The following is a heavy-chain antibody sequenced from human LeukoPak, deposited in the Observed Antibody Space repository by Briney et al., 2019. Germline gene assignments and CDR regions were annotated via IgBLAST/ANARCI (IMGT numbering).Heavy chain of an antibody. Sequence: GGSLRLSCAASGFTFSSYWMSWVRQAPGKGLEWVANIKQDGSEKYYVDSVKGRFTISRDNAKNSLYLQMNSLRAEDTAVYYCARGGYCGGDCYFYYWGQGTLVTVSS. CDR2: IKQDGSEK. J-gene: IGHJ4*02. V-gene: IGHV3-7*03. D-gene: IGHD2-21*02. CDR1: GFTFSSYW. CDR3: ARGGYCGGDCYFYY.